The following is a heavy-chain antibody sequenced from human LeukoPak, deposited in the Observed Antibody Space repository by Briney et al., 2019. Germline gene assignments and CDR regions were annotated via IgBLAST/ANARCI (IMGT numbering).Heavy chain of an antibody. CDR1: GFTVSSNY. CDR2: IYSGGST. Sequence: GGSLRLSCAASGFTVSSNYMSWVRQAPGKGLEWVSVIYSGGSTYYADSVKGRFTISRDNSKNTLYLQMNSLRAEDTAVYYCARSYYDILTGYRDYWGQGTLVTVSS. CDR3: ARSYYDILTGYRDY. V-gene: IGHV3-53*01. D-gene: IGHD3-9*01. J-gene: IGHJ4*02.